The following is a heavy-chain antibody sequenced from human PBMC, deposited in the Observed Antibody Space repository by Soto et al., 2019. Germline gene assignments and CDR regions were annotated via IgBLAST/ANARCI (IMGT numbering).Heavy chain of an antibody. CDR3: ARMVDYGSGSYLWHYYYGMDV. V-gene: IGHV4-59*01. CDR1: GGSISSYY. CDR2: IYYSGST. J-gene: IGHJ6*02. Sequence: SETLSLTGTVSGGSISSYYWSWIRQPPGKGLEWIGYIYYSGSTNYNPSLKSRVTISVDTSKNQFSLKLSSVTAADTAVYYCARMVDYGSGSYLWHYYYGMDVWGQGTTVTVSS. D-gene: IGHD3-10*01.